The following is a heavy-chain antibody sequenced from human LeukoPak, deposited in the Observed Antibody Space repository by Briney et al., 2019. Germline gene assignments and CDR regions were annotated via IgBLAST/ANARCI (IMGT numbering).Heavy chain of an antibody. CDR2: IYYSGST. D-gene: IGHD3/OR15-3a*01. CDR3: AREDSRAFDI. J-gene: IGHJ3*02. V-gene: IGHV4-61*01. Sequence: SETLSLTCTVSGGSVSSGSYYWSWIRQPPGKGLEWIGYIYYSGSTNYNPSLKSRVTISVDTSKNQFSLKLSPVTAADTAVYYCAREDSRAFDIWGQGTMVTVSS. CDR1: GGSVSSGSYY.